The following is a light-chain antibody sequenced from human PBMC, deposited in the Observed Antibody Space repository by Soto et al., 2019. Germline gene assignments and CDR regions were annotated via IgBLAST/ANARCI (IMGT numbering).Light chain of an antibody. CDR3: QQYKSLWT. CDR2: AAS. V-gene: IGKV1D-16*01. Sequence: IQLTQSPSSLSASVGDRVTITCRASQGISSWLAWYQQKPGKAPKLLIYAASSSESGVPSRFSGSGSGTEFTLTISSLQPDDFATDYCQQYKSLWTFGQGTKVDIK. CDR1: QGISSW. J-gene: IGKJ1*01.